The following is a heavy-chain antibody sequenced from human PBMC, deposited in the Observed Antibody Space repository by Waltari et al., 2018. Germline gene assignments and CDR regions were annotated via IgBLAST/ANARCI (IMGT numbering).Heavy chain of an antibody. D-gene: IGHD6-19*01. Sequence: QVQLVQSGAEVKKPGASVKVSCKASGYTFTSYAMHWVRQAPGQRLEWMGWINAGNGNTKYSQKFQGRVTITRDTSASTAYMELSSLRSEDTAVYYCARENLEWLVRFDYWGQGTLVTVSS. V-gene: IGHV1-3*01. CDR1: GYTFTSYA. CDR3: ARENLEWLVRFDY. J-gene: IGHJ4*02. CDR2: INAGNGNT.